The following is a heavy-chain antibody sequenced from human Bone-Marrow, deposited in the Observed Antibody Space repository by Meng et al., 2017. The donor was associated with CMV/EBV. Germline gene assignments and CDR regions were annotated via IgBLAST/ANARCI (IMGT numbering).Heavy chain of an antibody. CDR1: GYTFTGYY. J-gene: IGHJ4*02. CDR2: INPNSGGT. CDR3: ATSPGWLQPTRFDY. V-gene: IGHV1-2*02. Sequence: ASVKVSCKASGYTFTGYYMHRVRQAPGQGLEWMGWINPNSGGTNYAQKFQGRVTMTRDTSISTAYMELSRLRSDDTAVYYCATSPGWLQPTRFDYWGQGTLVTVYS. D-gene: IGHD5-24*01.